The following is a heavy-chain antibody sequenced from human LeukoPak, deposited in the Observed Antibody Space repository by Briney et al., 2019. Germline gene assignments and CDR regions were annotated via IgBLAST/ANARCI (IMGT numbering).Heavy chain of an antibody. CDR2: IWYDGSNK. Sequence: PGGSLRLSCAASGFTFSSYGMHWVRQAPGKGLEWVAVIWYDGSNKYYADSVKGRFTISRDNSKNTLYLQMNSLRVEDTAVYYCGRVGDHYHWYLDVWGRGTLVTVSS. V-gene: IGHV3-33*01. CDR3: GRVGDHYHWYLDV. J-gene: IGHJ2*01. D-gene: IGHD3-10*01. CDR1: GFTFSSYG.